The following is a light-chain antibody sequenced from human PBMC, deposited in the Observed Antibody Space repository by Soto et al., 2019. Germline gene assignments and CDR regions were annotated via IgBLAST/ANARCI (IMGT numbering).Light chain of an antibody. V-gene: IGLV2-14*01. CDR3: SSYTSSSTFL. Sequence: QSALTQPASVSGSPGQSITISCTGTSSDVGGYNYVSWYQQHPGKAXXXXIYDVSNRPXGVSXXXSGXXXXXXXXXXISGLQAEDEADYYCSSYTSSSTFLFGGGTKLTVL. J-gene: IGLJ2*01. CDR1: SSDVGGYNY. CDR2: DVS.